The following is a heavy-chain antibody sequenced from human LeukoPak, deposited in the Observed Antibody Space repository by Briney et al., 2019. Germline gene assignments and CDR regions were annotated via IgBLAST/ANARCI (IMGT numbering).Heavy chain of an antibody. D-gene: IGHD4-17*01. CDR3: AADTVKREEVDAFDI. J-gene: IGHJ3*02. CDR2: IYTSGST. Sequence: SQTLSLTCTVSGGSISSGSYYWRWIRQPAGKGLEWIGRIYTSGSTNYNPSLKSRVTISVDTSKNQFSLKLSSVTAADTAVYYRAADTVKREEVDAFDIWGQGTMVTVSS. V-gene: IGHV4-61*02. CDR1: GGSISSGSYY.